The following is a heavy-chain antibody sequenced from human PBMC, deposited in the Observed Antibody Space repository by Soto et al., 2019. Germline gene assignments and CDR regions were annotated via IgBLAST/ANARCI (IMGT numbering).Heavy chain of an antibody. D-gene: IGHD5-12*01. CDR1: GYTFTSYD. J-gene: IGHJ5*02. Sequence: ASVKVSCKASGYTFTSYDINWVRQATGQGLEWMGWMNPNSDNTGYAQKFQGRVTMTRNTSTSTAYMELRCLRSDDTAVYYCARGYGGYVVSWGQGTLVTAPQ. CDR3: ARGYGGYVVS. V-gene: IGHV1-8*01. CDR2: MNPNSDNT.